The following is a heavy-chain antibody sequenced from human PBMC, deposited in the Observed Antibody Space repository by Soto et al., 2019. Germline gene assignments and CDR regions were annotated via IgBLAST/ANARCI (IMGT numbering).Heavy chain of an antibody. V-gene: IGHV3-30-3*01. J-gene: IGHJ6*02. CDR3: AGAGLALGECSDTSCSMDG. Sequence: QPGGSLRLSCAASAFTFRSYALHCVREGQGKRLEWVAVVSYDGSNKYYADSVKGRFTISRDNSENTLFLQMNSLRAEDTAVYYCAGAGLALGECSDTSCSMDGWGRGATVTVAS. CDR1: AFTFRSYA. D-gene: IGHD2-2*01. CDR2: VSYDGSNK.